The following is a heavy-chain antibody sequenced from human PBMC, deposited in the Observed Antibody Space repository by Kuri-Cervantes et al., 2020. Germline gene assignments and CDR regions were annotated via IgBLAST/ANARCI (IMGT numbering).Heavy chain of an antibody. CDR3: ARATGLLWFWDYYYGMDV. D-gene: IGHD3-10*01. Sequence: GESLKISCAASGFTFSSYAMHWVRQAPGKGLEWVAVISYDGSNKYYADSVKGRFTISRDNSKNTLYLQMNSLRADDTAVYYCARATGLLWFWDYYYGMDVWGQGTTVTVSS. J-gene: IGHJ6*02. CDR1: GFTFSSYA. V-gene: IGHV3-30-3*01. CDR2: ISYDGSNK.